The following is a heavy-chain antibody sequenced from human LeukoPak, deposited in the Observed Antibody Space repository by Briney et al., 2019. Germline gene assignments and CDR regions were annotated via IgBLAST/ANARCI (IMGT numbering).Heavy chain of an antibody. CDR2: ISSSGSTI. CDR3: ARGDSGSYYFDY. D-gene: IGHD1-26*01. J-gene: IGHJ4*02. Sequence: GGSLRLSCAASGFTFSSYEMNWVRQAPGKGLEWVSYISSSGSTIYYADSVKGRLTISRDNAKNSLYLQMNSLRAEDTAVYYCARGDSGSYYFDYWGQGTLVTVSS. CDR1: GFTFSSYE. V-gene: IGHV3-48*03.